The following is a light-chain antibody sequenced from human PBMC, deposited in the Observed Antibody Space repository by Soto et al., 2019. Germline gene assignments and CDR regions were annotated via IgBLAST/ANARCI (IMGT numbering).Light chain of an antibody. CDR1: QDINSL. J-gene: IGKJ1*01. V-gene: IGKV1-27*01. Sequence: DVQLTQSPSSLSASVGDRVTITCRASQDINSLLAWYQQKPGKVPSLLIYGASVLQSGVPSRFSGSVSGTDVTLPISSLQPEDVATYYCQKYNSAPWTFGQGTKVELK. CDR3: QKYNSAPWT. CDR2: GAS.